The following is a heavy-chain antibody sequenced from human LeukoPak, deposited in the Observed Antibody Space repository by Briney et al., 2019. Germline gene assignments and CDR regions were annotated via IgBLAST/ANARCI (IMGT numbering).Heavy chain of an antibody. Sequence: VASVKVSCKASGGTFSSYAISWVRQAPGQGLEWMGGIIPIFGTANYAQKFQGRVTITTDETTSTAYMELSSLRSEDTAVYYCATTSGYDSHFQHWGQGTLVTVSS. D-gene: IGHD5-12*01. V-gene: IGHV1-69*05. CDR2: IIPIFGTA. CDR1: GGTFSSYA. CDR3: ATTSGYDSHFQH. J-gene: IGHJ1*01.